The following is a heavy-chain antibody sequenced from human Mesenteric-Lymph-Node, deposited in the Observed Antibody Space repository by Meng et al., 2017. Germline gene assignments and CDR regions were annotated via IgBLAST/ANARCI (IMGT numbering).Heavy chain of an antibody. V-gene: IGHV4-30-4*01. CDR2: IYASGST. Sequence: QVQLQESGPGLVKPSQTLSLTCTVSGASISRGGYYWSWIRQPPGKGLEWIGNIYASGSTYYNPSLQSRVTISVDTSKNQFSLNLYSVTAADTAVYYCSREEVYWGQGTLVTFPS. CDR3: SREEVY. J-gene: IGHJ4*02. CDR1: GASISRGGYY.